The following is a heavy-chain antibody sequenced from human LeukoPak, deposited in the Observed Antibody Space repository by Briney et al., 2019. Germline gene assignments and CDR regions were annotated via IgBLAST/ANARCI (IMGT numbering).Heavy chain of an antibody. V-gene: IGHV1-18*01. CDR1: GYTFTSYG. CDR2: ISAYNGNT. J-gene: IGHJ6*02. D-gene: IGHD6-13*01. Sequence: ASVKVSCKASGYTFTSYGISWVRQAPGQGLEWMGWISAYNGNTNYAQKLQGRVTMTTDTSTSTAYMELRSLRSGDTAVYYCARTNPKYSSSWYGMDVWGQGTTVTVSS. CDR3: ARTNPKYSSSWYGMDV.